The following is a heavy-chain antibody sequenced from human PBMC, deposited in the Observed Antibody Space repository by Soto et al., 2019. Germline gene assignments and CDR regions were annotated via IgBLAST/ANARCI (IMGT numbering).Heavy chain of an antibody. CDR2: ISYDGSDK. CDR1: GFNFTSYA. V-gene: IGHV3-30-3*01. J-gene: IGHJ4*02. D-gene: IGHD3-22*01. CDR3: ARGGIVVG. Sequence: QVQLVESGGGVVQPGRSLRLSCAASGFNFTSYAMHWVRQAPGKGLEWVAVISYDGSDKYYADSAKGRFTISRDNSKNTLYLQMTGLRTDDTAVYYCARGGIVVGWGQGTLVTVSS.